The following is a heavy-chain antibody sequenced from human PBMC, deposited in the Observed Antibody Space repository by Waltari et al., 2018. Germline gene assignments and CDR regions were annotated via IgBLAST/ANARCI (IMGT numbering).Heavy chain of an antibody. J-gene: IGHJ4*02. D-gene: IGHD3-22*01. CDR1: GFTFSSYS. CDR2: ICSSSSYI. Sequence: EVQLVESGGGLVKPGGSLRLSCAASGFTFSSYSMNWVRQAPGKGLEWVSSICSSSSYIYYADSVKGRFTSSRDNAKNSLYLQMNSLRAEDTAVYYCARDPNSSFDYWGQGTLVTVSS. CDR3: ARDPNSSFDY. V-gene: IGHV3-21*01.